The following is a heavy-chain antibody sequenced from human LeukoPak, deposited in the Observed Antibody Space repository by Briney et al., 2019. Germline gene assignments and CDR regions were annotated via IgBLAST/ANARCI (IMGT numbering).Heavy chain of an antibody. Sequence: PGGSLRLSCVASGFTFSTYAIHWVRQAPGKGLEWVAVISNDGSNKYYADSVKGRFTISRDNSKNTLYLQMNSLRAEDTAVYYCAKEHARRWLQSEFDYWGQGTLATVSS. V-gene: IGHV3-30-3*01. CDR2: ISNDGSNK. CDR1: GFTFSTYA. J-gene: IGHJ4*02. CDR3: AKEHARRWLQSEFDY. D-gene: IGHD5-24*01.